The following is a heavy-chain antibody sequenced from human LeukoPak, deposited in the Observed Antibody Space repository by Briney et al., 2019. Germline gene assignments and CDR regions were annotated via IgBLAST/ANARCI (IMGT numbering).Heavy chain of an antibody. V-gene: IGHV3-21*01. J-gene: IGHJ4*02. D-gene: IGHD3-3*01. CDR2: ISSSSSYI. CDR1: GFTFSSYS. CDR3: ARDSSYYDFWSGYYPTGLFDY. Sequence: GGSLILSCAASGFTFSSYSMNWVRQAPGKGLEWVSSISSSSSYIYYADSVKGRFTISRDNAKNSLYLQMNSLRAEDTAVYYCARDSSYYDFWSGYYPTGLFDYWGQGTLVTVSS.